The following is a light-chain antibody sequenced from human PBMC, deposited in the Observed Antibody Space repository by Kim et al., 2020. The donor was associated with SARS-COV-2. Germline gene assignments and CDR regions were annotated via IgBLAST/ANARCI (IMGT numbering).Light chain of an antibody. CDR2: CAS. CDR1: RSVTSSY. J-gene: IGKJ1*01. V-gene: IGKV3-20*01. CDR3: QQYGSSPQT. Sequence: YPEERTTHSCWESRSVTSSYLAWYQQKPGKAPRLLIYCASSRATGIPDRFSGSGSGTDFTLTISRLEPEDFAVYYCQQYGSSPQTFGQGTKVDIK.